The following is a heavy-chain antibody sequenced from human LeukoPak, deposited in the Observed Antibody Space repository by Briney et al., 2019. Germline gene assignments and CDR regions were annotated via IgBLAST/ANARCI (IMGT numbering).Heavy chain of an antibody. CDR3: AREPVPSRIVY. V-gene: IGHV3-7*01. CDR2: IKQDGSER. Sequence: GGSLRLSCAASGFTFSSYWMSWVRQAPGKGLEWVANIKQDGSERYYVDSVKGRFTISRDNAKNSLYLQMNSLRAEDTAVYYCAREPVPSRIVYWGEGTLVSVSS. J-gene: IGHJ4*02. CDR1: GFTFSSYW. D-gene: IGHD2-21*01.